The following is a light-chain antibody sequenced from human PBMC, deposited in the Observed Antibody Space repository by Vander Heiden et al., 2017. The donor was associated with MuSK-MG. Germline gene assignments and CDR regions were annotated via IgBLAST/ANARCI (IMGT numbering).Light chain of an antibody. Sequence: DIVMTQSPDSLAVSLGERATINCKSSQSVLYSSNNKNYLAWYQQKPGQPPKLLIYWASTREYGVPDRFSGSGSGTDFTLTSSSLQAEDVAVYYWQQDYSTLTFGQGTKVEIK. CDR1: QSVLYSSNNKNY. J-gene: IGKJ1*01. V-gene: IGKV4-1*01. CDR2: WAS. CDR3: QQDYSTLT.